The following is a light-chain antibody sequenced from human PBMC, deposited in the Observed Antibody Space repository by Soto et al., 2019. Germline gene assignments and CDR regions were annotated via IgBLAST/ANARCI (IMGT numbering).Light chain of an antibody. CDR2: AAS. V-gene: IGKV1-39*01. J-gene: IGKJ1*01. CDR1: QSISSW. Sequence: DIQMTQSPSTLSASLGDRVTMTCRASQSISSWLAWYQQKPGKAPKLLIYAASSLRSGVPSRFSGSGSGTDFTLTISSLQPEDFATYYCQQSYSTPWTFGQGTKVDI. CDR3: QQSYSTPWT.